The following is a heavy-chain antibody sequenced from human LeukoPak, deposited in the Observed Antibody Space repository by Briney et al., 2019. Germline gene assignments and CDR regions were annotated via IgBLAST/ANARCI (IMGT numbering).Heavy chain of an antibody. V-gene: IGHV1-69*04. CDR3: ARVEAAAGGFDY. J-gene: IGHJ4*02. Sequence: GASVKVSCKASGGTFSSYAISWVRQAPGQGLEWMGRIIPILGIANYAQKFQGRVTITADKSTSTAYMELSSLRSEDTAVYYCARVEAAAGGFDYWGQGTLVTVSS. D-gene: IGHD6-13*01. CDR2: IIPILGIA. CDR1: GGTFSSYA.